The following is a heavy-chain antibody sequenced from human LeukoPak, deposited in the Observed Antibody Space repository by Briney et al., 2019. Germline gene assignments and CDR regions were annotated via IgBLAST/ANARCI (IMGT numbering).Heavy chain of an antibody. CDR2: IYTSGST. J-gene: IGHJ3*02. D-gene: IGHD2-2*01. V-gene: IGHV4-4*09. CDR3: ARRYCSSTSCHDAFDI. CDR1: GGSISSYY. Sequence: SETLSLTCTVSGGSISSYYWSWIRQPPGKGLEWIGYIYTSGSTNYNPSLKSRVTISVDTSKNQFSLKLSSVTAADTAVYYCARRYCSSTSCHDAFDIWGQGTMVTASS.